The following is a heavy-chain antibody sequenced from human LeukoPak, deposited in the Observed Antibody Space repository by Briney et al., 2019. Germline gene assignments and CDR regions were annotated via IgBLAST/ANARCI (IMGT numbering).Heavy chain of an antibody. CDR2: ISSSSSTI. CDR3: ASTVTRNY. J-gene: IGHJ4*02. Sequence: GGSLRLSCAASGFTFNSYSMNWVRQAPGKGLEWVSYISSSSSTIYYADSVKGRFTISGDNAKNSLYLQMNSLRAEDTAVYYCASTVTRNYWGQGTLVTVSS. D-gene: IGHD4-17*01. V-gene: IGHV3-48*04. CDR1: GFTFNSYS.